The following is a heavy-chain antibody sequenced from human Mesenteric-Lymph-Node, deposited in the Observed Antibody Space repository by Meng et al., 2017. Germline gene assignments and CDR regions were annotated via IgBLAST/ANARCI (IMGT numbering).Heavy chain of an antibody. CDR2: IYHSGST. CDR1: GGSISSSNW. V-gene: IGHV4-4*02. D-gene: IGHD6-19*01. Sequence: VNLQESGPGLVNASGTLFLTCAVSGGSISSSNWWSWVRQPPGKGLEWIGEIYHSGSTNYNPSLKSRVTISVDKSKNQFSLKLSSVTAADTAVYYCASFPPPGKQWLVTDYWGQGTLVTVSS. CDR3: ASFPPPGKQWLVTDY. J-gene: IGHJ4*02.